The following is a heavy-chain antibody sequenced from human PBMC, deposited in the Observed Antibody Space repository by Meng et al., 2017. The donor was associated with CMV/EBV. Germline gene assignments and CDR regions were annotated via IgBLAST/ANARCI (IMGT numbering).Heavy chain of an antibody. CDR2: IIPILGIA. Sequence: SVKVSCKASGYTFTSYGISWVRQAPGQGLEWMGRIIPILGIANYAQKFQGRVTITADKSTSTAYMELSSLRSEDTAVYYCDGGTNVDYWGQGTLVTVSS. V-gene: IGHV1-69*04. CDR1: GYTFTSYG. D-gene: IGHD4-23*01. CDR3: DGGTNVDY. J-gene: IGHJ4*02.